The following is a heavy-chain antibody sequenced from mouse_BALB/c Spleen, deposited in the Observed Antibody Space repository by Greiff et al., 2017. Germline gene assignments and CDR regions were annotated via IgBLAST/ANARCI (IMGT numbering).Heavy chain of an antibody. Sequence: VQLVESGPGLVAPSQSLSITCTVSGFSLTSYGVHWVRQPPGKGLEWLGVIWAGGSTNYNSALMSRLSISKDNSKSQVFLKMNSLQADDTAMYYCARYDYDGSGDYFDYWGQGTTLTVSS. CDR1: GFSLTSYG. J-gene: IGHJ2*01. V-gene: IGHV2-9*02. D-gene: IGHD2-4*01. CDR3: ARYDYDGSGDYFDY. CDR2: IWAGGST.